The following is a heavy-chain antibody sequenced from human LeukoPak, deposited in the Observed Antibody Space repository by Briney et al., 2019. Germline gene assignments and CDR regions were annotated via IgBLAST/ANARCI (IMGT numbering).Heavy chain of an antibody. CDR2: ISYDGSNK. CDR3: ARTLRTYYDFWSAFHYDAFDI. CDR1: GFTFRSYA. Sequence: GSLRLSCAASGFTFRSYAMHWVRQAPGKGLEWVAVISYDGSNKYYADSVKGRFTISRDNSKNTLYLQMNSLRAEGTAVYYCARTLRTYYDFWSAFHYDAFDIWGQGTMVTVSS. V-gene: IGHV3-30-3*01. J-gene: IGHJ3*02. D-gene: IGHD3-3*01.